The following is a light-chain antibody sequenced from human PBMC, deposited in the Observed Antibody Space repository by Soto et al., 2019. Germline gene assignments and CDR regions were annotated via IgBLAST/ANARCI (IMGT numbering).Light chain of an antibody. CDR1: QSISGY. J-gene: IGKJ2*01. Sequence: DIQMTQSPSYLSASVGDKVTLTCRASQSISGYLNWYHQKPGKAPAMVIHTSSTLQSGVPSRYRGTRSGTGFTLTISSLQPEDFGTFFCQQSYTTPYTFGQGTK. CDR2: TSS. CDR3: QQSYTTPYT. V-gene: IGKV1-39*01.